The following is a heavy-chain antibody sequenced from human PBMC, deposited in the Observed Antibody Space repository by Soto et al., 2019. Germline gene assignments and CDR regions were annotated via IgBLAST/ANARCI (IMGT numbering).Heavy chain of an antibody. CDR1: GGSFSCYY. CDR2: INHSGST. CDR3: ARGNPTYYDFWSGSRGFYYYGMDV. Sequence: PSETLSLTCAVYGGSFSCYYWSWIRQPPGKGLEWIGEINHSGSTNYNPSLKSRVTISVDTSKNQFSLKLSSVTAADTAVYYCARGNPTYYDFWSGSRGFYYYGMDVWGQGTTVTVSS. V-gene: IGHV4-34*01. J-gene: IGHJ6*02. D-gene: IGHD3-3*01.